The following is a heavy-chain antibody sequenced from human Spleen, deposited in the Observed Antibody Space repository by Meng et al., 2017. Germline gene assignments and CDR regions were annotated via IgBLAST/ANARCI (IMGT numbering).Heavy chain of an antibody. CDR2: ITTNGDIP. CDR1: GFTFSGFP. Sequence: GESLKISCAASGFTFSGFPMHWVRQAPGKGLEYVASITTNGDIPWYSNSVTGRFTISRDNSKNTLYLQMGSLRAEDMAVYYCARDEDISAAGKLFGDYWGQGTLVTVSS. D-gene: IGHD6-13*01. CDR3: ARDEDISAAGKLFGDY. J-gene: IGHJ4*02. V-gene: IGHV3-64*01.